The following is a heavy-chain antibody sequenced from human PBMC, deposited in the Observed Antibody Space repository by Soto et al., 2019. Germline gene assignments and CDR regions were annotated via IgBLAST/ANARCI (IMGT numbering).Heavy chain of an antibody. CDR3: AHAPRAATETYYYVMDF. CDR2: IKQDGSEK. CDR1: GFTFSSYL. J-gene: IGHJ6*02. V-gene: IGHV3-7*01. D-gene: IGHD2-15*01. Sequence: GGSLRHSCAASGFTFSSYLMSWVRQAPGKGLEWVANIKQDGSEKYYVDSVKGRFTISRDNAKNSLYLQMNSLRAEDTAVYYCAHAPRAATETYYYVMDFWSQGATVPLSS.